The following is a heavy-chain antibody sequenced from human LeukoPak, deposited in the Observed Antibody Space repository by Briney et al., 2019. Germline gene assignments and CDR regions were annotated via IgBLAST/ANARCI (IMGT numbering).Heavy chain of an antibody. Sequence: GGSLRLSCAASGFTLSSYGMHWVRQAPGKGLEWVAFIRYDGSNKYYADSVKGRFTISRDNSKNTLYLQMNSLRAEDTAVYYCAKELSIAAAGRPFDYWGQGTLVTVSS. CDR3: AKELSIAAAGRPFDY. V-gene: IGHV3-30*02. CDR2: IRYDGSNK. J-gene: IGHJ4*02. CDR1: GFTLSSYG. D-gene: IGHD6-13*01.